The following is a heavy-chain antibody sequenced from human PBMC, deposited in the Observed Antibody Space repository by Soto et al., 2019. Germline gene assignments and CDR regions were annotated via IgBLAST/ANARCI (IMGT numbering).Heavy chain of an antibody. V-gene: IGHV3-30-3*01. J-gene: IGHJ3*02. CDR1: GFTFSSYA. CDR2: ISYDGSNK. Sequence: VGSLRLSCAASGFTFSSYAMHWVRQAPGKGLEWVAVISYDGSNKYYADSVKGRFTISRDNSKNTLYLQMNSLRAEDTAVYYCARSLSSGWYAAFDIWGQGTMVTVSS. D-gene: IGHD6-19*01. CDR3: ARSLSSGWYAAFDI.